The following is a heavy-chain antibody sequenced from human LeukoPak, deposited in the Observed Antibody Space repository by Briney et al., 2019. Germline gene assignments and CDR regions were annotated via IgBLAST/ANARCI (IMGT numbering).Heavy chain of an antibody. V-gene: IGHV4-4*07. CDR1: GGSISSYY. CDR3: ANGYSYGRFDY. J-gene: IGHJ4*02. CDR2: IYTSGST. Sequence: SETLSLTCTVSGGSISSYYWSWIRQPAGKGLEWIGRIYTSGSTNYNRSLKRRGTMSVDTSKNQFSLKLSSVNAADPAVYYCANGYSYGRFDYWGQGTLVTVSS. D-gene: IGHD5-18*01.